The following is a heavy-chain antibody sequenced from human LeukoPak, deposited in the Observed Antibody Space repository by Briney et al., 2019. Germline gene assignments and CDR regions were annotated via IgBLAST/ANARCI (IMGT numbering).Heavy chain of an antibody. CDR3: ARDPEAYYDSSGYLYFQH. J-gene: IGHJ1*01. V-gene: IGHV3-48*04. D-gene: IGHD3-22*01. Sequence: PGRSLRLSCAASGFTFSSYAMHWVRQAPGKGLEWVSYISSSGSSIYYTDSVEGRFTISRDNAKNSLYLEMHRLRAEDTAVYYCARDPEAYYDSSGYLYFQHWGQGTLVTVSS. CDR1: GFTFSSYA. CDR2: ISSSGSSI.